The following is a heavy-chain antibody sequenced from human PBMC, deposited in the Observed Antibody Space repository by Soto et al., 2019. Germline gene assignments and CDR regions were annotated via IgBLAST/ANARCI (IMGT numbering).Heavy chain of an antibody. V-gene: IGHV1-2*02. CDR2: INPKSGYT. CDR1: GYTFTGDY. J-gene: IGHJ4*02. D-gene: IGHD1-26*01. CDR3: ARYTGSNSLFDS. Sequence: QVQLVQSGAEVKKPGASVSVSCKASGYTFTGDYLHWVRQAPGQGLEWMAWINPKSGYTKSAQKFQARVTLTRDTSISTAYMEPRSLRSEDTAVYFCARYTGSNSLFDSWGQGTLVTVSS.